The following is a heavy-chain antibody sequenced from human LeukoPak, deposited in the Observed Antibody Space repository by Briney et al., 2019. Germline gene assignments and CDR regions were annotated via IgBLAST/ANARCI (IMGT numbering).Heavy chain of an antibody. CDR1: GFAFSTYA. CDR3: ARGAYCSDDSCPGAFDS. D-gene: IGHD2-15*01. V-gene: IGHV3-33*01. CDR2: IWYDGSNK. J-gene: IGHJ3*02. Sequence: PGGSLRLSCAASGFAFSTYAMYWVRQAPGKGLEWVTVIWYDGSNKYYADSVKGRFTISRDNSKNTLYLQMNSLRAEDTAVYYCARGAYCSDDSCPGAFDSWGQGTMVTVSS.